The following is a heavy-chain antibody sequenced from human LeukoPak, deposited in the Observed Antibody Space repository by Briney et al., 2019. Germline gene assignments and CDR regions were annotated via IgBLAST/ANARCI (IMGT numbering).Heavy chain of an antibody. CDR1: GGTFINFA. CDR3: ATTGPPRDYYDSSSYYWIAFDI. J-gene: IGHJ3*02. D-gene: IGHD3-22*01. Sequence: GSSVKVSCKASGGTFINFAISWVRRAPGQGLKWMGGVIPISGTANYAQKFQGRVTITADKSTSTAYMELSSLRSEDTAVYYCATTGPPRDYYDSSSYYWIAFDIWGQGTMVTVSS. CDR2: VIPISGTA. V-gene: IGHV1-69*06.